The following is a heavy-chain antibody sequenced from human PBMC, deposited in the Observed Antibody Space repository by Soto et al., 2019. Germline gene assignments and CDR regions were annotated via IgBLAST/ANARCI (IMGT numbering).Heavy chain of an antibody. CDR3: ARGSDCSGGSCYSGPLDY. D-gene: IGHD2-15*01. CDR1: GGSISSSGYY. CDR2: IYYSGST. J-gene: IGHJ4*02. V-gene: IGHV4-39*01. Sequence: SETLPLTCTVSGGSISSSGYYWGWIRQPPGKGLEWIGSIYYSGSTYYNPSLKSRVTISVDTSKNQFSLKLSSVTAADTAVYYCARGSDCSGGSCYSGPLDYWGQGNLVTVSS.